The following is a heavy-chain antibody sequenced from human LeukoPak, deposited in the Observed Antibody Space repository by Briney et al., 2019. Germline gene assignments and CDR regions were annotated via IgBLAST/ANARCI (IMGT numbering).Heavy chain of an antibody. CDR1: GGSVSSYY. V-gene: IGHV4-59*08. CDR3: ARHTAEKYNWFDR. CDR2: IYYSGST. D-gene: IGHD5-24*01. J-gene: IGHJ5*02. Sequence: PSGTLSLTCTVSGGSVSSYYWSWIWQPPGKGLEWIGYIYYSGSTNYNPSLKSRVTISVDTSKNQFSLKMSSVTAADTAVYYCARHTAEKYNWFDRWGQGTLVTVSS.